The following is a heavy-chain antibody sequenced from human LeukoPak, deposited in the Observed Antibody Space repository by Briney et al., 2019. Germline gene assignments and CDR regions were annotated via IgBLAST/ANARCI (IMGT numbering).Heavy chain of an antibody. CDR2: IWYDGSNK. CDR1: GFTFSSYG. Sequence: GGSLRLSCAASGFTFSSYGMHWVGQAPGKGLEWVAVIWYDGSNKYYADSVKGRFSISRDNAKSSLYLQMNSLRGDDTAVYYCARDRALYDSRRGYYYTEDDYWGQGTLVTVSS. CDR3: ARDRALYDSRRGYYYTEDDY. D-gene: IGHD3-22*01. J-gene: IGHJ4*02. V-gene: IGHV3-33*01.